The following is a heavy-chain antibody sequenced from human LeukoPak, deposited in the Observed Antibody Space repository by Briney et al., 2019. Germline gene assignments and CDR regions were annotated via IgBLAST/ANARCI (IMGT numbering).Heavy chain of an antibody. V-gene: IGHV3-23*01. CDR2: ISGSGGST. Sequence: PGGSLRLSCAASGFTFSSYAMSWVRQAQGKGLEWVSAISGSGGSTYYADSVKGRFTISRDNSKNTLYLQMNSLRAEDTAVYYCAKDLSGSRDAIDIWGQGTMVTVSS. CDR3: AKDLSGSRDAIDI. D-gene: IGHD1-26*01. J-gene: IGHJ3*02. CDR1: GFTFSSYA.